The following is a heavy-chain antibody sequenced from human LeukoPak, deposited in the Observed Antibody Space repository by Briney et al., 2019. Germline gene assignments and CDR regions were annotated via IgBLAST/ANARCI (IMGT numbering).Heavy chain of an antibody. Sequence: SEALSLTCAVYGGSFSGYYWSWIRQPPGKGLEWIGEINHSGSTNYNPSLKSRVTISVDTSKNQFSLKLSSVTAADTAVYYCARRGTITIFGVVTSNWFDPWGQGTLVTVSS. D-gene: IGHD3-3*01. CDR2: INHSGST. CDR1: GGSFSGYY. CDR3: ARRGTITIFGVVTSNWFDP. J-gene: IGHJ5*02. V-gene: IGHV4-34*01.